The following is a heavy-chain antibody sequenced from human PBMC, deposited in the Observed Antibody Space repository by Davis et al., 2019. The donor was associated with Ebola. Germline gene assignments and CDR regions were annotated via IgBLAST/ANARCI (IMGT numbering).Heavy chain of an antibody. J-gene: IGHJ6*02. CDR3: ARDYYDSSGYYLEMYYYYYGMDV. V-gene: IGHV3-30*03. CDR2: ISYDGSNK. D-gene: IGHD3-22*01. CDR1: GFTFSSYS. Sequence: GESLKISCAASGFTFSSYSMNWVRQAPGKGLEWVAVISYDGSNKYYADSVKGRFTISRDNSKNTLYLQMNSLRAEDTAVYYCARDYYDSSGYYLEMYYYYYGMDVWGQGTTVTVSS.